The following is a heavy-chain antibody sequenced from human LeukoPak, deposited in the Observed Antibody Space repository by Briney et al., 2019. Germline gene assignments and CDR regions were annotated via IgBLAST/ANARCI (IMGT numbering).Heavy chain of an antibody. Sequence: PGGSLRLSCAASGFIFSSYEMNWVRQAPRKGLEWLAYIGPSGSVKYNADSVKGRFTISRDNAKNSLYLQMDSLRAEDTAVYYCVRHYDPRGCHSDHWGQGTLVTVS. CDR1: GFIFSSYE. D-gene: IGHD3-22*01. CDR3: VRHYDPRGCHSDH. J-gene: IGHJ4*02. V-gene: IGHV3-48*03. CDR2: IGPSGSVK.